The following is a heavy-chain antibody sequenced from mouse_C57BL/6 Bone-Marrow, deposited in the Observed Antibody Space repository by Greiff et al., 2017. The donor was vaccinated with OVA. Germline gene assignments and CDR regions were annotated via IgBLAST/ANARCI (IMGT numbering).Heavy chain of an antibody. CDR2: IDPENGDT. D-gene: IGHD2-3*01. Sequence: VQLQQSGAELVRPGASVKLSCTASGFNIKDDYMHWVKQRPEPGLEWIGWIDPENGDTEYASKFQGKATITADTSSNTAYLQLSSLTSEDTAVYYCIYDGDFWYCDVWGTGTTVTVSS. CDR3: IYDGDFWYCDV. CDR1: GFNIKDDY. V-gene: IGHV14-4*01. J-gene: IGHJ1*03.